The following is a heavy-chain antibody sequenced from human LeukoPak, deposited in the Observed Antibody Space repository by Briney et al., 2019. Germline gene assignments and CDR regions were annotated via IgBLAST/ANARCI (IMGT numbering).Heavy chain of an antibody. Sequence: PGGSLRLSCAASGFTFSSYSMNWVRQAPGKGLEWVSSISSSSSYIYYADSVKGRFTISRDNAKNSLYLQMNSLRAEDTAVYYCAKRPHGSGSYYFDYWGQGTLVTVSS. D-gene: IGHD3-10*01. CDR1: GFTFSSYS. CDR3: AKRPHGSGSYYFDY. CDR2: ISSSSSYI. J-gene: IGHJ4*02. V-gene: IGHV3-21*04.